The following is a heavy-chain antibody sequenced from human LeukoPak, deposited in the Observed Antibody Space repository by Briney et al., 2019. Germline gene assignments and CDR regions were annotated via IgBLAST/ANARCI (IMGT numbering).Heavy chain of an antibody. CDR2: INHSGST. CDR1: GGSFSGYY. Sequence: SETLSLTCAVYGGSFSGYYWSWIRQPPGKGLEWIGEINHSGSTNYNPSLKSRVTISVDTSKNQFSLKLSSVTAADTAMYYCARAGSRGRHFDYWGQGTLVTVSS. CDR3: ARAGSRGRHFDY. V-gene: IGHV4-34*01. D-gene: IGHD3-10*01. J-gene: IGHJ4*02.